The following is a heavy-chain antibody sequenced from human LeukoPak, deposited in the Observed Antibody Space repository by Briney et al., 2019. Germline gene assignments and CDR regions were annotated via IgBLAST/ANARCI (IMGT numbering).Heavy chain of an antibody. CDR2: IYHSGST. D-gene: IGHD6-19*01. CDR1: GFTFSSYS. Sequence: LRLSCAASGFTFSSYSMNWIRQPPGKGLEWIGYIYHSGSTYYNPSLKSRVTISVDRSKNQFSLKLSSVTAADTAVYYCARVKPGSGWGHYYFDYWGQGTLVTVSS. CDR3: ARVKPGSGWGHYYFDY. J-gene: IGHJ4*02. V-gene: IGHV4-30-2*01.